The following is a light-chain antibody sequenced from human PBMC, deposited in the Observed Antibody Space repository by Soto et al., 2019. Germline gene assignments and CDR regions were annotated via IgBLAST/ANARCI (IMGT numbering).Light chain of an antibody. CDR3: QQYGSLSWT. J-gene: IGKJ1*01. V-gene: IGKV1-33*01. CDR2: DAS. Sequence: DIQMTQSPSSLSASVGDRVTITCQASQDISDYLNWYHQKPGKAPKFLIYDASYLETGVPSRFSGSGSGTDFTFTISSLQPEDFAVYYCQQYGSLSWTFGQGTKVEIK. CDR1: QDISDY.